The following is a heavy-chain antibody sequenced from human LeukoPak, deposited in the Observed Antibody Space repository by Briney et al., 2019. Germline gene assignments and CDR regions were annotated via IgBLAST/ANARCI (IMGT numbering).Heavy chain of an antibody. V-gene: IGHV4-59*08. Sequence: SETLSLTCTVSGGSISSYYWSWIRQPPGKGLEWIGYIYYSGSTNYNPSLKSRVTISVDTSKNQFSLKLSSVTAADTAVYYCAGHREDAFDIWGQGTMVTVSS. D-gene: IGHD1-26*01. CDR3: AGHREDAFDI. J-gene: IGHJ3*02. CDR1: GGSISSYY. CDR2: IYYSGST.